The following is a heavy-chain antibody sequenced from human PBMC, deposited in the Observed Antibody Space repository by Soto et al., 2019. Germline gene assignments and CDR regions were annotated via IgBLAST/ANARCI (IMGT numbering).Heavy chain of an antibody. V-gene: IGHV4-30-4*01. J-gene: IGHJ6*02. CDR1: GGSLSSDYY. CDR3: ARQNRGGYCSSTRCYTGVDV. CDR2: IYYTGTT. D-gene: IGHD2-2*01. Sequence: PSETLSLTCSVSGGSLSSDYYWGWIRQPPGKGLEWIGYIYYTGTTYYNPSLKSRVTISVDTSTNQFSLMLSSVTAADTAVYFCARQNRGGYCSSTRCYTGVDVWGQGTTVTVSS.